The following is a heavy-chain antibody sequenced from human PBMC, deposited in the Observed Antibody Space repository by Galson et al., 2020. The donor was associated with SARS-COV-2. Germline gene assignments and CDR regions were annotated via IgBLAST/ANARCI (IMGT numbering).Heavy chain of an antibody. J-gene: IGHJ4*02. V-gene: IGHV3-23*01. D-gene: IGHD2-2*02. CDR2: ISGSDGRT. CDR3: AKGRSGSSNSCYNY. CDR1: GFTSSSYA. Sequence: GGSLRLSCAASGFTSSSYAMNWVRQAPGKGLEWVSGISGSDGRTKYADSVKGRFTISRDDSKSTLDLQMNRLRAEDTAVYYCAKGRSGSSNSCYNYWGQGMLVTVSS.